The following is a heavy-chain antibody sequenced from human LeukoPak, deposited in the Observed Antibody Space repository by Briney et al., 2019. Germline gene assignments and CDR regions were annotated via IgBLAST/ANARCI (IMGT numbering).Heavy chain of an antibody. D-gene: IGHD2-21*01. CDR1: GFNFGDYG. Sequence: PGGSLRLSCIASGFNFGDYGVAWVRKAPGKGLDWVGFIRSKGFGGTAEYAAAVKGSFTISRDDSKSIAYLQMTSLKTDDTAVYYCTKTESAHVYPLVSYYCGEGTLLSVSS. CDR3: TKTESAHVYPLVSYY. V-gene: IGHV3-49*04. CDR2: IRSKGFGGTA. J-gene: IGHJ4*02.